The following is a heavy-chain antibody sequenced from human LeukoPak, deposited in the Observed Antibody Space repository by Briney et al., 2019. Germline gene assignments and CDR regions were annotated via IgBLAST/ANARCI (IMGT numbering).Heavy chain of an antibody. V-gene: IGHV3-66*01. CDR3: ARAAQQWLGPFFDY. CDR2: IYSGGST. Sequence: PGGSLRLSCAASGFTFSSYAMSWVRQAPGMGLEWVSVIYSGGSTYYADSVKGRFTISRDNSKNTLYLQMNSLRAEDTAVYYCARAAQQWLGPFFDYWGQGTLVTVSS. D-gene: IGHD6-19*01. J-gene: IGHJ4*02. CDR1: GFTFSSYA.